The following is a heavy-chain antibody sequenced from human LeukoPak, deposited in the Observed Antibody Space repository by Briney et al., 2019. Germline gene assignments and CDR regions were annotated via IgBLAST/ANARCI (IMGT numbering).Heavy chain of an antibody. D-gene: IGHD3-10*01. CDR1: GYTFTSYG. J-gene: IGHJ4*02. CDR2: ISAYNGNT. CDR3: ARVTMVRGENQRSDY. V-gene: IGHV1-18*01. Sequence: ASVTVSCMASGYTFTSYGISWVRQAPGQEREGMGWISAYNGNTNYAQKLQGRVTMTTGTSTSTAYMKLRSLRSDDTAVYYCARVTMVRGENQRSDYWGQGTLVTVSS.